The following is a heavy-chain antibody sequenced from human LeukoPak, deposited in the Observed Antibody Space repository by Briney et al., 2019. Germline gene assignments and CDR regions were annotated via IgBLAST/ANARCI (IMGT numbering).Heavy chain of an antibody. Sequence: GGSLRLSCAASGFTFSSYWMHWVRQAPGKGLVWVSRINSDGSSTSYADSVKGRFTISRDNAKNTLYLQMNSLRAEDTAVYYCARIIAVAGYYFDYWGQGTLVTVSS. D-gene: IGHD6-19*01. CDR3: ARIIAVAGYYFDY. J-gene: IGHJ4*02. CDR1: GFTFSSYW. V-gene: IGHV3-74*01. CDR2: INSDGSST.